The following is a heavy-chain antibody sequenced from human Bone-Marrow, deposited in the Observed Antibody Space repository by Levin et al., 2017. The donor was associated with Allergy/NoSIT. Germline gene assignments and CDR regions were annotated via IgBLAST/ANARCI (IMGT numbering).Heavy chain of an antibody. CDR3: ARGGIPGIRYSSSWPDY. Sequence: PGGSLRLSCAASGFTFSSYDMHWVRQATGKGLEWVSAIGTAGDTYYPGSVKGRFTISRENAKNSLYLQMNSLRAGDTAVYYCARGGIPGIRYSSSWPDYWGQGTLVTVSS. D-gene: IGHD6-13*01. V-gene: IGHV3-13*04. CDR2: IGTAGDT. J-gene: IGHJ4*02. CDR1: GFTFSSYD.